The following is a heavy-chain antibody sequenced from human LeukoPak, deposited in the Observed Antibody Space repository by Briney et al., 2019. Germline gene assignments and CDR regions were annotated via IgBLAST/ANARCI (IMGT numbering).Heavy chain of an antibody. D-gene: IGHD3-9*01. J-gene: IGHJ6*02. CDR3: ARDMGDYDILTGYYSGMDV. CDR2: ITWNSGSI. V-gene: IGHV3-9*01. Sequence: GRSLRLSCEASGSNFDEYAIHWVRHAPGKGLEWVSGITWNSGSIGYADSVKGRFTISRDNAKNSLYLQMNSLRAEDTAVYYCARDMGDYDILTGYYSGMDVWGQGTTVTVSS. CDR1: GSNFDEYA.